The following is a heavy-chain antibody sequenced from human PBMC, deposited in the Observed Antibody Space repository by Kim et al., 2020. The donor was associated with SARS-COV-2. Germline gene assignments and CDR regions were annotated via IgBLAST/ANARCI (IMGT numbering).Heavy chain of an antibody. CDR3: ARPKDYRVVEVSANVDY. D-gene: IGHD2-15*01. CDR1: GFSFSACS. Sequence: GGSLRLSCAASGFSFSACSMSWVRQAPGKGLEWVSSISRSSSYIYFADSVKGRFTISRDNAKNSLFLQMHSLRAEDTAVYYCARPKDYRVVEVSANVDY. CDR2: ISRSSSYI. J-gene: IGHJ4*01. V-gene: IGHV3-21*01.